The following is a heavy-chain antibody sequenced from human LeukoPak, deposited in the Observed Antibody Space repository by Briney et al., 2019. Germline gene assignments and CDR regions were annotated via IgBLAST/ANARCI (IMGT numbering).Heavy chain of an antibody. CDR3: ANGGDGYNWPFDY. CDR2: IYYSGST. Sequence: SQTLSLTCTVSGGSISSGDYYWSWIRQPPGKGLEWIGYIYYSGSTYYNPSLKSRVTISVDTSKNQFSLKLSSVTAADTAVYYYANGGDGYNWPFDYWGQGTLVTVSS. D-gene: IGHD5-24*01. J-gene: IGHJ4*02. CDR1: GGSISSGDYY. V-gene: IGHV4-30-4*01.